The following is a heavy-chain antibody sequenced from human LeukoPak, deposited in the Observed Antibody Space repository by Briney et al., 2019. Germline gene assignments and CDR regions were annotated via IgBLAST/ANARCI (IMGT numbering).Heavy chain of an antibody. CDR3: ARAPGAALD. D-gene: IGHD2-15*01. Sequence: SETLSLTCTVSGGSISSGSYYWSWIRQPPGKGLEWIGEINHRGSTNYNPSLKSRVTVSLDTSKNQFSLKLSSVTAADTAVYYCARAPGAALDWGQGTLVTVSS. CDR2: INHRGST. V-gene: IGHV4-39*07. J-gene: IGHJ4*02. CDR1: GGSISSGSYY.